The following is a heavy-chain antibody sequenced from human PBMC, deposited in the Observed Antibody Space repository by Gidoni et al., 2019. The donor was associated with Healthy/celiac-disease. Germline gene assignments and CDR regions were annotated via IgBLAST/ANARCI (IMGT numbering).Heavy chain of an antibody. CDR3: AKDLDDILTGSPK. V-gene: IGHV3-9*01. CDR1: GLTLDDYA. J-gene: IGHJ4*02. Sequence: EVQLVESGGGVVEPGRALRLECAASGLTLDDYAMHWVRQAPGKGLVWVSGISWNSGSIGYADSVKGLFTISRDNAKNSLYLQMNSLIAEDTSLYYCAKDLDDILTGSPKWGQGTLVTVSS. D-gene: IGHD3-9*01. CDR2: ISWNSGSI.